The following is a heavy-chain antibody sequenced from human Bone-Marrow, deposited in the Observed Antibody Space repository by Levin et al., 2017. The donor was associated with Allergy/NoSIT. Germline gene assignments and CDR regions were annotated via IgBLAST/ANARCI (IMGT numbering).Heavy chain of an antibody. Sequence: PSETLSLTCTVSGGSISSGDYYWSWIRQPPGKGLEWIGYIYYSGSTYYNPSLKSRVTISVDTSKNQFSLKLSSVTAADTAVYYCAREVSNGYSGYYYYGMDVWGQGTTVTVSS. CDR2: IYYSGST. D-gene: IGHD1-26*01. J-gene: IGHJ6*02. CDR3: AREVSNGYSGYYYYGMDV. V-gene: IGHV4-30-4*01. CDR1: GGSISSGDYY.